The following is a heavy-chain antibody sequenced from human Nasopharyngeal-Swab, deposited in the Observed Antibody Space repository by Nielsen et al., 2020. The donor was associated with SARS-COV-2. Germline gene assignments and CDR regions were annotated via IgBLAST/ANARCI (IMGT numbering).Heavy chain of an antibody. CDR2: IIPIFGTA. D-gene: IGHD5-18*01. J-gene: IGHJ4*02. CDR3: ASNTAMAEGFDY. V-gene: IGHV1-69*13. CDR1: GGTFSSYA. Sequence: SVKVSCKASGGTFSSYAISWVRQAPGQGLEWMGGIIPIFGTANYAQKFQGRVTITADESTSTAYMELSSLRSEDTAVYYCASNTAMAEGFDYWGQGTLVTVPS.